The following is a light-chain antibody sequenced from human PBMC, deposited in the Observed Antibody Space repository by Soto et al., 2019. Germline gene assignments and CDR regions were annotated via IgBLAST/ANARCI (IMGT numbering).Light chain of an antibody. CDR2: LAS. Sequence: EIVLTQSPGTLSLSPGERATLSCRASQTISSSFLAWYQQKPGQAPRLLIYLASRRAPGLPDRFSGSGSWTDFTLTISRLAPEDFAVYYCHQFGSSPLDTFGPGTKVEIK. CDR1: QTISSSF. J-gene: IGKJ3*01. CDR3: HQFGSSPLDT. V-gene: IGKV3-20*01.